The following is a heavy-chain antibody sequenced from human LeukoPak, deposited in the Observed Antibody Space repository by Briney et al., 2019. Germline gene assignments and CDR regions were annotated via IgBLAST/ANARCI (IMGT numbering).Heavy chain of an antibody. CDR2: IYYSGST. D-gene: IGHD3-10*01. J-gene: IGHJ3*02. CDR3: ARDASLITMVRGVTYDAFDI. Sequence: SETLSLTCTVSGGSISRGGYYWSWIRQHPGKGLEWIGYIYYSGSTYYNPSLESRVTISVDTSKNQFSLKLSSVTAADTAVYYCARDASLITMVRGVTYDAFDIWGQGTMVTVSS. V-gene: IGHV4-31*03. CDR1: GGSISRGGYY.